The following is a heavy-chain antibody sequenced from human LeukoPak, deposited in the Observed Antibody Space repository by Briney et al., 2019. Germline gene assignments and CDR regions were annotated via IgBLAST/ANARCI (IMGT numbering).Heavy chain of an antibody. CDR1: GGTFSSYA. Sequence: SVKVSCKSSGGTFSSYAISWVRQAPGQGLEWMGGIIPIFGTANYAQKFQGRVTITADKSTSTAYMELSSLRSEDTAVYYCARAPAITAWGESHFDYWGQGTLVTVSS. D-gene: IGHD3-16*01. CDR3: ARAPAITAWGESHFDY. J-gene: IGHJ4*02. CDR2: IIPIFGTA. V-gene: IGHV1-69*06.